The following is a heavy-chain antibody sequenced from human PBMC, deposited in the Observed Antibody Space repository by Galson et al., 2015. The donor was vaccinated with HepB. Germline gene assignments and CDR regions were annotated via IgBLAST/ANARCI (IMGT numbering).Heavy chain of an antibody. CDR2: INWNGGTR. J-gene: IGHJ3*02. V-gene: IGHV3-20*04. Sequence: SLRLSCAASGFNFDDYGMSWVRQAPGKGLEWVSSINWNGGTRGYADSVKTRLAISKDTSKNQVVLTMTNMDPVDTATYYCARARYGIDAFDIWGHRTMVTVSS. CDR1: GFNFDDYG. D-gene: IGHD3-16*01. CDR3: ARARYGIDAFDI.